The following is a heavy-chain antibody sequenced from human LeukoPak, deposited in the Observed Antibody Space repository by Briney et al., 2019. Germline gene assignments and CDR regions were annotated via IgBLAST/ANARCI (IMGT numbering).Heavy chain of an antibody. V-gene: IGHV4-59*01. J-gene: IGHJ4*02. CDR3: ARDTYCSGGGCYSFDY. D-gene: IGHD2-15*01. CDR2: IYYSGST. CDR1: GGSISSYY. Sequence: SETLSLTCSVSGGSISSYYWSWIRQPPGKGLEWIGYIYYSGSTNYNPSLKSRVTISVDTSKNQFSLKLSSVTAADTAVYYCARDTYCSGGGCYSFDYWGQGTLVTVSS.